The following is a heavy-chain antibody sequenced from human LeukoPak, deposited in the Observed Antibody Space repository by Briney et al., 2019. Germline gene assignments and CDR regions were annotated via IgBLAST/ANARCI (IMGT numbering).Heavy chain of an antibody. CDR1: GFTFSSYS. D-gene: IGHD1-26*01. V-gene: IGHV3-21*01. Sequence: TGGSLRLSCAASGFTFSSYSMNWVRQAPGKGLEWVSSISSSSSYIYYADSVKGRFTISRDNAKNSLYLQMNSLRAEDTAVYYCASGSGSYLGGDWFDPWGQGTLVTVSS. CDR2: ISSSSSYI. J-gene: IGHJ5*02. CDR3: ASGSGSYLGGDWFDP.